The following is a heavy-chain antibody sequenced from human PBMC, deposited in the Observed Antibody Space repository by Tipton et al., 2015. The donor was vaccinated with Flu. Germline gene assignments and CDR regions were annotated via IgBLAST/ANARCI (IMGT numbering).Heavy chain of an antibody. J-gene: IGHJ4*02. D-gene: IGHD3-3*01. CDR2: INHSGST. Sequence: LRLSCAVYGGSFSGYYWSWIRQPPGKGLEWIGEINHSGSTNYNLSLKSRVTISVDTSKNQFSLKLSSVTAADTAVYYCAREEGDFWSGSFNDYWGQGTLVTVSS. CDR1: GGSFSGYY. CDR3: AREEGDFWSGSFNDY. V-gene: IGHV4-34*01.